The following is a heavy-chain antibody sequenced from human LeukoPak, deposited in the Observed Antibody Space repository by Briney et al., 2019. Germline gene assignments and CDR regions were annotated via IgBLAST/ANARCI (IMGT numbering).Heavy chain of an antibody. D-gene: IGHD3-9*01. J-gene: IGHJ4*02. Sequence: GSLRLSCAASGFTFSTYWMSWVRQPPGKGLEWIASIYYTGSTYYNPSLESRVTISVDPSKNQFSLKLNSVTAADTALYYCARVVLTGYYLQYYFDYWGQGTLVTVSS. CDR2: IYYTGST. CDR3: ARVVLTGYYLQYYFDY. CDR1: GFTFSTYW. V-gene: IGHV4-39*07.